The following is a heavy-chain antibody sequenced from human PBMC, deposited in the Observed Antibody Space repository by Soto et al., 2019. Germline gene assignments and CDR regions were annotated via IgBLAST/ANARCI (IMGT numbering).Heavy chain of an antibody. CDR1: GAGFSTYA. D-gene: IGHD4-17*01. Sequence: SVEVSCKASGAGFSTYAITWVRQAPGQGLEWMGGITPIFDTTNYAQKFQGRVTITADESTTTVHMELTSLTSEDPAVYYCATGGTTVTRRFDYWGQGALVTVSS. CDR2: ITPIFDTT. J-gene: IGHJ4*02. V-gene: IGHV1-69*13. CDR3: ATGGTTVTRRFDY.